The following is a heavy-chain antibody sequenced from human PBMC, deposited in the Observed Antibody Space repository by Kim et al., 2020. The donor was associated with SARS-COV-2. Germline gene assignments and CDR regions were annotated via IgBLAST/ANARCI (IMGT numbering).Heavy chain of an antibody. CDR2: IYYSGST. Sequence: SETLSLTCTVSGGSISSYYWSWIRQPPGKGLEWIGYIYYSGSTNYNPYLKSRVTIPVDASTNQFSLKLSSVTAADTAVYYCARDPRSYDSSGYYYPDPFDIRGPGTMGPVPS. V-gene: IGHV4-59*13. D-gene: IGHD3-22*01. J-gene: IGHJ3*02. CDR3: ARDPRSYDSSGYYYPDPFDI. CDR1: GGSISSYY.